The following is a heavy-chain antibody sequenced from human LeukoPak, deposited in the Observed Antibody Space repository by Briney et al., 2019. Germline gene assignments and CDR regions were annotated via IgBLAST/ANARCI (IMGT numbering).Heavy chain of an antibody. CDR3: ARERYSSGWYDY. V-gene: IGHV1-46*01. CDR1: GYTFTSYY. D-gene: IGHD6-19*01. J-gene: IGHJ4*02. Sequence: ASVKVSCMASGYTFTSYYMHWVRQAPGQGLEWMGIINPSGGSTSYAQKFQGRVTMTRDMSTSTVYMELSSLRSEDTAVYYCARERYSSGWYDYWGQGTLVTVSP. CDR2: INPSGGST.